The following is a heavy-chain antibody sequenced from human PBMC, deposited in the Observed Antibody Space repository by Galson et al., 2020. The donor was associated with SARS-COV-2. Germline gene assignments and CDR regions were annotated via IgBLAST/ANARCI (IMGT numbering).Heavy chain of an antibody. V-gene: IGHV4-59*12. CDR1: GGSISSYY. Sequence: SETLSLTCTVSGGSISSYYWSWIRQPPGKGLEWIGYIYYSGSTNYNPSLKSRVTISVDTSKNQFSLKLSSVTAADTAVYYCARGPYYYDSSGYSYYMDVWGKGTTVTVSS. CDR3: ARGPYYYDSSGYSYYMDV. CDR2: IYYSGST. D-gene: IGHD3-22*01. J-gene: IGHJ6*03.